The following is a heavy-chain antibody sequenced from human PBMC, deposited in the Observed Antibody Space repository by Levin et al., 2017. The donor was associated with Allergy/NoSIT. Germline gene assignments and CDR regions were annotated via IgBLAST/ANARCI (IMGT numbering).Heavy chain of an antibody. CDR1: GFTVSSNY. D-gene: IGHD6-13*01. Sequence: GGSLRLSCAASGFTVSSNYMNWVRQAPGKGLEWVSIIYSGGSAYYADSVKGRFTISRDNSKNTLYLQMNGLRAEDTAVYFCARVLAAAGFDYFDYWGQGTLVTVSS. J-gene: IGHJ4*02. V-gene: IGHV3-66*02. CDR2: IYSGGSA. CDR3: ARVLAAAGFDYFDY.